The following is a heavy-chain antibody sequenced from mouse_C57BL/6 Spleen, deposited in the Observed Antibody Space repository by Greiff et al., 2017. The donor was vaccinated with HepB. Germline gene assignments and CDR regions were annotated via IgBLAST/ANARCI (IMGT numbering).Heavy chain of an antibody. CDR1: GYTFTSYW. CDR2: IHPNSGST. CDR3: AREEGNCDYDPGYFDV. Sequence: QVQLQQPGAELVKPGASVKLSCKASGYTFTSYWMHWVKQRPGQGLEWIGMIHPNSGSTNYNEKFKSKATLTADNSSSTAYMHISSLTSEDSAVYYDAREEGNCDYDPGYFDVWGTGTTVTVSS. V-gene: IGHV1-64*01. J-gene: IGHJ1*03. D-gene: IGHD2-4*01.